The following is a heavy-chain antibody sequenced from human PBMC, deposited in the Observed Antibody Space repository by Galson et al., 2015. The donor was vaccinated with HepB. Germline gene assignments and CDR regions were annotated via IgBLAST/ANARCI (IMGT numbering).Heavy chain of an antibody. CDR2: IIGSGGST. V-gene: IGHV3-23*01. CDR1: GITFTSYA. CDR3: AKRRGRMFQFSNHYSYYAMDV. J-gene: IGHJ6*02. D-gene: IGHD3-10*02. Sequence: SLRLSCAASGITFTSYAMSWVRQAPGKGLEWASGIIGSGGSTYYADSVEGRFTISRDNSKNTLFLQMNNVRAEDTAVYYCAKRRGRMFQFSNHYSYYAMDVWGQGTTVTVSS.